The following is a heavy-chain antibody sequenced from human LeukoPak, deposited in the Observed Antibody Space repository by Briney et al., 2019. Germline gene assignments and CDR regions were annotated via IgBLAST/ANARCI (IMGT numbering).Heavy chain of an antibody. Sequence: GGSLRLFCAASVFTFSNHSISSGRQAPGKGLEWISFISSNSVILYAESVKGRFTVSKDNAKNSLYLQMNSLRAEDTALYYCARGAYSGRSSYFDSWGQGPLVTVSS. CDR2: ISSNSVI. V-gene: IGHV3-48*01. CDR1: VFTFSNHS. CDR3: ARGAYSGRSSYFDS. D-gene: IGHD3-10*01. J-gene: IGHJ4*02.